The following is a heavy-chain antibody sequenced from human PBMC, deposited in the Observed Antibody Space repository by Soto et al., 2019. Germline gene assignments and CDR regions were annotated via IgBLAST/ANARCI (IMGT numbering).Heavy chain of an antibody. CDR1: GFTFSSYW. CDR3: AREEYYYYYYGMDV. D-gene: IGHD3-10*01. J-gene: IGHJ6*02. V-gene: IGHV3-74*01. Sequence: LRLSCAASGFTFSSYWMHWVRQAPGKGLVWVSRINSDGSSTSYADSVKGRLTISRDNAKNTLYLQMNSLRAEDTAVYYCAREEYYYYYYGMDVWGQGTTVTVSS. CDR2: INSDGSST.